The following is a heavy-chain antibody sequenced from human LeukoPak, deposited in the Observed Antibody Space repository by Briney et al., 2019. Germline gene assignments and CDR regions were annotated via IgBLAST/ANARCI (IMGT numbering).Heavy chain of an antibody. D-gene: IGHD2-21*02. CDR3: ARVAYCGGDCYPFDQ. CDR1: GGSISGYH. CDR2: IYYSGST. Sequence: SETLSLTCTVSGGSISGYHWPWIRQPPRKGLEWIGDIYYSGSTNTNPSLKSRGTISVDTSKNHSSLKLSSVTAADTAVYYCARVAYCGGDCYPFDQWGQGTLVTVSS. J-gene: IGHJ4*02. V-gene: IGHV4-59*01.